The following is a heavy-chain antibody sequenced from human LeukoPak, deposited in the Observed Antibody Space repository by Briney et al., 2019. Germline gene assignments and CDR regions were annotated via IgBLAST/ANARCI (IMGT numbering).Heavy chain of an antibody. CDR2: IYYSGST. CDR3: ARESGYSYGRTYNYFDY. D-gene: IGHD5-18*01. J-gene: IGHJ4*02. V-gene: IGHV4-31*03. Sequence: SQTLSLTCTVSGGSISSGGYYWSWIRQHPGKGLEWIGYIYYSGSTYYNPSLKSRVTISVDTSKNQFSLKLSSVTAADTAVYYCARESGYSYGRTYNYFDYWGQGTLVTVSS. CDR1: GGSISSGGYY.